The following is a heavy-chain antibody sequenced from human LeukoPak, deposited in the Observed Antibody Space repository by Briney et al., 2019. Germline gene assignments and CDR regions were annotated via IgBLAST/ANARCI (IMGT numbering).Heavy chain of an antibody. J-gene: IGHJ4*02. CDR1: GYTFTSYG. CDR2: ISAYNGNT. V-gene: IGHV1-18*01. Sequence: GASVKVSCKASGYTFTSYGISWVRQAPGQGLEWMGWISAYNGNTNYAQKLQGRVTMTTDTSTSTAYMELRSLRSDDTAVYYCARDSSGWYYGSGSYYYWGQGTLVTVSS. D-gene: IGHD3-10*01. CDR3: ARDSSGWYYGSGSYYY.